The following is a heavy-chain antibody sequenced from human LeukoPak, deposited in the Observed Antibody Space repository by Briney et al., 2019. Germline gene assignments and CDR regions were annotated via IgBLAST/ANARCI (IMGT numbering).Heavy chain of an antibody. CDR2: INPNSGGT. D-gene: IGHD3-22*01. CDR1: GYTFTGYY. CDR3: ARSVYYYDSSGPNY. J-gene: IGHJ4*02. V-gene: IGHV1-2*06. Sequence: ASVKVSCKASGYTFTGYYMHWVRQAPGQGLEWMGRINPNSGGTNYAQKFQGRVTMTRDTSISTAYMELSRLRSDDTAVYYCARSVYYYDSSGPNYWGQGTLVIVSS.